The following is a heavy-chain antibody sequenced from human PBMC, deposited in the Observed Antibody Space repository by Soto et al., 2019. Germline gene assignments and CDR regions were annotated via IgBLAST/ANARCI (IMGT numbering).Heavy chain of an antibody. CDR3: ARVVAVAGNGWFDP. J-gene: IGHJ5*02. D-gene: IGHD6-19*01. Sequence: SETLSLTCTVSGGSISSGDYYWSWIRQPPGKGLEWIGYIYYSGSTYYNPSIKSRVTISVDTSQNQFSLKLISVTAADTAVYYCARVVAVAGNGWFDPWGQGTLVTVSS. V-gene: IGHV4-30-4*01. CDR2: IYYSGST. CDR1: GGSISSGDYY.